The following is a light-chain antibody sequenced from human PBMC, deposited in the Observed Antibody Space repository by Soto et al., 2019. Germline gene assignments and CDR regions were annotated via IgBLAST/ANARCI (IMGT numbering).Light chain of an antibody. V-gene: IGLV2-11*01. CDR3: CSYAGSHYV. J-gene: IGLJ1*01. Sequence: QSVLTQPRSVSGSPGQSVTISCTGTSSDVGGYNYVSWYQQHPGKAPKLMIYDVSKRPSGVPDRFSGSKSGNTASLTISGLQAEDEADYYCCSYAGSHYVFGPGTKVTVL. CDR2: DVS. CDR1: SSDVGGYNY.